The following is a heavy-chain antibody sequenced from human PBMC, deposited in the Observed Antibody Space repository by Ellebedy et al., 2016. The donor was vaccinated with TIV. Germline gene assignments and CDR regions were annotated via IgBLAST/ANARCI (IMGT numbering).Heavy chain of an antibody. CDR2: INPNSGGT. V-gene: IGHV1-2*04. CDR3: ARDDSSGYNPSNYFDY. CDR1: GYTFTGYY. J-gene: IGHJ4*02. Sequence: ASVKVSCKASGYTFTGYYMHWVRQAPGQGLEWMGWINPNSGGTNYAQKFQGWVTMTRDTSISTAYMELSRLRSDDTAVYYCARDDSSGYNPSNYFDYWGQGTLVTVSS. D-gene: IGHD3-22*01.